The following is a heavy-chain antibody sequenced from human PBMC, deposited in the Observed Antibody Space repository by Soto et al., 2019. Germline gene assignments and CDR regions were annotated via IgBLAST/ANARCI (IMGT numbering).Heavy chain of an antibody. V-gene: IGHV4-39*01. CDR3: ARQRTTVVTQAYFDH. CDR1: GESTSSSSYY. Sequence: ETLSLTCIVSGESTSSSSYYWGWIRQPPGKGLEWIGSIYYSGRTYYNPSFKSRVTISIDTSKNQFSLKLSSVTATDTAVYYCARQRTTVVTQAYFDHWGQGALVTVSS. D-gene: IGHD2-21*02. CDR2: IYYSGRT. J-gene: IGHJ4*02.